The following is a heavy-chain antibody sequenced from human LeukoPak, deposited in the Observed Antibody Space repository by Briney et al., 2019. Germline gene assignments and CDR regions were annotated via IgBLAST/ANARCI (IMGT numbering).Heavy chain of an antibody. D-gene: IGHD2-15*01. V-gene: IGHV3-48*01. Sequence: GGSLRLSCAASGFTFSSYSMNWVRQAPGKGLEGVSYISSSSSTIYYADSVKGRFTISRDNAKNSLYLQMNSLRAEDTAVYYCAREGRFFVVVAATLYDYWGQGTLVTVSS. J-gene: IGHJ4*02. CDR3: AREGRFFVVVAATLYDY. CDR1: GFTFSSYS. CDR2: ISSSSSTI.